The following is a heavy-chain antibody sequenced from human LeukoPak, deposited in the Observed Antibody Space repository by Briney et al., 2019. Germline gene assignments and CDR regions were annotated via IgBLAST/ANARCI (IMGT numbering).Heavy chain of an antibody. D-gene: IGHD4-17*01. CDR3: ARVRDYGDYHDGMDV. CDR1: GFTFSSYG. Sequence: PGRSLRLSCAASGFTFSSYGMHWVRQAPGKGLEWVAVIWYDGSNKYYADSVKGRFTISRVNSKNTLYLQMNSLRAEDTAVYYCARVRDYGDYHDGMDVWGQGTTVTVSS. V-gene: IGHV3-33*01. J-gene: IGHJ6*02. CDR2: IWYDGSNK.